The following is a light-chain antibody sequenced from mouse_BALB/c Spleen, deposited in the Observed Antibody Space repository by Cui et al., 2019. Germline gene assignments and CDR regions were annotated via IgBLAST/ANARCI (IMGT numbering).Light chain of an antibody. CDR3: LQYDEFPYT. CDR1: QDINSY. J-gene: IGKJ2*01. Sequence: INMTQSPSSMYASLGERVTITCKASQDINSYLSWFQQKPGKSPKTLIYRANRLVDGVPSRFSGSGSGQDYSLTISSLEYEDMGIYYCLQYDEFPYTFGGGTKLEIK. CDR2: RAN. V-gene: IGKV14-111*01.